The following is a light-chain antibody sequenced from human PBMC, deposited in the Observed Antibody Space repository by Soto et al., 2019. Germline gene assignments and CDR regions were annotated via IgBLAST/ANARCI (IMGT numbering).Light chain of an antibody. V-gene: IGKV1-5*03. CDR2: KAS. CDR3: QHYNSYSEP. Sequence: SPMTQSPAALSGNVGDRVTITCRASQTISSWLAWYQQKPGKAPKLLIYKASTLKSGVPSRFSGSGSGTEFTLTISSLQPDDFATYYCQHYNSYSEPLGQ. CDR1: QTISSW. J-gene: IGKJ1*01.